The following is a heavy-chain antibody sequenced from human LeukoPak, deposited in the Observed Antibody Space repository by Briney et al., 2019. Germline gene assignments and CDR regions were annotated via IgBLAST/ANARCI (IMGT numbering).Heavy chain of an antibody. Sequence: ASVKVSCKASGYTFTGYYMHWVRQAPGQGLEWMGWINPNSGGTNYAQKFQGRVTMTRDTSISTAYIELSRLRSDDTAVYYCARDRSITMIVVVTDGMDVWGQGTTVTVSS. CDR2: INPNSGGT. CDR1: GYTFTGYY. D-gene: IGHD3-22*01. V-gene: IGHV1-2*02. J-gene: IGHJ6*02. CDR3: ARDRSITMIVVVTDGMDV.